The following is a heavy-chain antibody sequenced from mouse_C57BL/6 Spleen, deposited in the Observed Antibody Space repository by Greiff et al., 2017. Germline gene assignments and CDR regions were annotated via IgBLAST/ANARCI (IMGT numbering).Heavy chain of an antibody. CDR1: GYAFTNYL. CDR3: ARGVTTVDFDY. Sequence: QVQLQQSGAELVRPGTSVKVSCKASGYAFTNYLIEWVKQRPGQGLEWIGVINPGSGGTSYNQKFKGKATLTVDKSSSAAYMELRSLTSEDSAVYYCARGVTTVDFDYWGQGTTLTVSS. V-gene: IGHV1-54*01. J-gene: IGHJ2*01. D-gene: IGHD1-1*01. CDR2: INPGSGGT.